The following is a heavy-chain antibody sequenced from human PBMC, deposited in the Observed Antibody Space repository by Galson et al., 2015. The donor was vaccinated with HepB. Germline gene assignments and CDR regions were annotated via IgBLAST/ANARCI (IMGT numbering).Heavy chain of an antibody. CDR2: ISGSGGHT. D-gene: IGHD3/OR15-3a*01. CDR1: GFTFSSYA. V-gene: IGHV3-23*01. J-gene: IGHJ4*02. CDR3: ARDISWPSGTFDY. Sequence: SLRLSCAASGFTFSSYAMSWVRQAPGKGLEWVSAISGSGGHTYYADSVRGRFTISRDNSRNTLYLQINSLRAEDTAIYYCARDISWPSGTFDYWGQGTLVTVSS.